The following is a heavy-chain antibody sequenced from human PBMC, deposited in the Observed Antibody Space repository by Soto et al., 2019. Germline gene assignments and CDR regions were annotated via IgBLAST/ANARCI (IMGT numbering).Heavy chain of an antibody. Sequence: EVQLLESGGGLVQPAGSLRLSCAASGFTFSSYAMSWIRQAPGKGLEWVSAISGSGGSTYYADSVKGRFTISRDNSKNTLYLQMNSLRAEATAVYYCAKGSDYYDSRDFDYWGQGTLVTVSS. CDR2: ISGSGGST. D-gene: IGHD3-22*01. CDR1: GFTFSSYA. V-gene: IGHV3-23*01. J-gene: IGHJ4*02. CDR3: AKGSDYYDSRDFDY.